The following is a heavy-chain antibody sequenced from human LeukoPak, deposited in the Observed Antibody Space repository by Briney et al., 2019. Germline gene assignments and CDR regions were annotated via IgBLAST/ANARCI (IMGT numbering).Heavy chain of an antibody. CDR2: IYHRGST. D-gene: IGHD3-22*01. CDR1: GGSINSYY. J-gene: IGHJ4*02. V-gene: IGHV4-59*01. Sequence: PSETLSLTCTVPGGSINSYYWSWIRQPPGKGLEWIGHIYHRGSTNYNPSLKSRVTISVYMSKNQFSLKLSSVTAADTAVYYCASGHYYDSSGYPGYWGQGTLVTVSS. CDR3: ASGHYYDSSGYPGY.